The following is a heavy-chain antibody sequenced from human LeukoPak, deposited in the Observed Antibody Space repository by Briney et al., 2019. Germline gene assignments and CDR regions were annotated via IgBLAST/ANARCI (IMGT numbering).Heavy chain of an antibody. CDR1: GGSFSGYY. V-gene: IGHV4-34*01. CDR2: VNHSGST. CDR3: ARGGSSSWPNYYYYYHMDV. Sequence: TSETLPLTCAVYGGSFSGYYWSWIRQPPGKGLEWIGEVNHSGSTNYNPSLKSRVTISVDTSKNQFSLKLSSVTAADTAVYYCARGGSSSWPNYYYYYHMDVWGKGITVTVSS. D-gene: IGHD6-13*01. J-gene: IGHJ6*03.